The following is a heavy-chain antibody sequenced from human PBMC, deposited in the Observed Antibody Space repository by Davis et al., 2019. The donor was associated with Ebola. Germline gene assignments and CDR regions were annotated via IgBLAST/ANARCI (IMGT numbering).Heavy chain of an antibody. D-gene: IGHD1-7*01. V-gene: IGHV3-48*04. CDR3: ARGNYLNWFDP. Sequence: GESLKISCAASGFTFSSYSMNWVRQAPGKGLEWVSYISSSGSTIYYADSVKGRFTISRDNAKNSLYLQMNSLRAEDTAVYYCARGNYLNWFDPWGQGTLVTVSS. CDR1: GFTFSSYS. J-gene: IGHJ5*02. CDR2: ISSSGSTI.